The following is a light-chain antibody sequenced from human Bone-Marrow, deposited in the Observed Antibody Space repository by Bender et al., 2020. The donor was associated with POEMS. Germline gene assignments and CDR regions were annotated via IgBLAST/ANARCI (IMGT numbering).Light chain of an antibody. CDR3: SSYAGSNDRVV. CDR2: SNY. J-gene: IGLJ2*01. CDR1: DSNFGGNN. Sequence: QSVLTQPPSASGTPGQSVIISCSGTDSNFGGNNVNWYQHLPGSAPRLVVYSNYQRPSGVSGRFSGSKSGNTASLTISGLQAEDEADYYCSSYAGSNDRVVFGGGTKLTVV. V-gene: IGLV1-44*01.